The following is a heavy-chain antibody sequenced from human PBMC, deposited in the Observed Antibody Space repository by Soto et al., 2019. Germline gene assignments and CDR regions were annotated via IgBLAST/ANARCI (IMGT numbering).Heavy chain of an antibody. V-gene: IGHV2-5*01. CDR2: INWNDDK. J-gene: IGHJ3*02. D-gene: IGHD2-15*01. CDR1: GFSLNTRAVG. Sequence: QITLKEAGPTLVKPTQTLTLTCTVSGFSLNTRAVGVGWIRQPPGKALEWLALINWNDDKRYSPSLKDRLTITKDTSKNHVVLTMTNIDPVDTATYYCAHRHDLGGFDIWGQGTTVTVSS. CDR3: AHRHDLGGFDI.